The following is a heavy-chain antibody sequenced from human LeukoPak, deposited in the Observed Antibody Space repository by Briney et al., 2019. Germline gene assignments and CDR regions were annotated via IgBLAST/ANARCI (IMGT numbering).Heavy chain of an antibody. CDR2: IDSGGST. CDR3: VSMTGGNWFDP. J-gene: IGHJ5*02. Sequence: GGSLRLSCAASGFTVGSKYMSWVRQAPGKGLEWVSVIDSGGSTYYADAVKGKFTISRDNSKNTLYLQMNSLRAEDTAVYYCVSMTGGNWFDPWGQGTLVTVSS. CDR1: GFTVGSKY. D-gene: IGHD3-9*01. V-gene: IGHV3-66*01.